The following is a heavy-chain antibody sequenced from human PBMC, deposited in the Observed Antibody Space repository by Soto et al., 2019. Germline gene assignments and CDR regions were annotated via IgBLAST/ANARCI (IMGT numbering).Heavy chain of an antibody. V-gene: IGHV3-66*01. CDR1: GFTVSSNY. CDR3: AREDATPTMTKEIYYYYYYMDV. CDR2: IYSGGST. D-gene: IGHD4-17*01. J-gene: IGHJ6*03. Sequence: EVQLVESGGGLVQPGGSLRLSCAASGFTVSSNYMSWVRQAPGKGLEWVSLIYSGGSTYYADSVKGRFTISRDNSKNTLYLQMNSLRAEDTAVYYCAREDATPTMTKEIYYYYYYMDVWGKGTTVTVSS.